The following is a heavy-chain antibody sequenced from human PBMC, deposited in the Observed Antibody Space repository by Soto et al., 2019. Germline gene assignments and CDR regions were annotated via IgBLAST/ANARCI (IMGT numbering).Heavy chain of an antibody. CDR3: AIKLDYTWSGGYGMDL. J-gene: IGHJ6*02. CDR2: ISAYNGNT. D-gene: IGHD1-1*01. V-gene: IGHV1-18*01. CDR1: GYTFTSYG. Sequence: QVQLVQSGAEVKKPGASVKVSCKASGYTFTSYGISWVRQAPGQGLEWMGWISAYNGNTNYAQKLQGRGTMTTDTATSPANMERRSVGSDDTARYHCAIKLDYTWSGGYGMDLLGQGPTGNVPS.